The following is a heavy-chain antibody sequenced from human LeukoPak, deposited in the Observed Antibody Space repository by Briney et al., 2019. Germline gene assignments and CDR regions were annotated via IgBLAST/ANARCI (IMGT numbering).Heavy chain of an antibody. CDR1: GFTFSSYA. J-gene: IGHJ4*02. D-gene: IGHD3-10*01. V-gene: IGHV3-30-3*01. CDR3: ARPTMETPLYFDY. CDR2: ISYDGSNK. Sequence: PGGSLRLSCAASGFTFSSYAMHWVRQAPGKGLEWVAVISYDGSNKYYADSVKGRFTISRDNSKNTLYLQMNSLRAEDTAVYYCARPTMETPLYFDYWGQGTLVTVSS.